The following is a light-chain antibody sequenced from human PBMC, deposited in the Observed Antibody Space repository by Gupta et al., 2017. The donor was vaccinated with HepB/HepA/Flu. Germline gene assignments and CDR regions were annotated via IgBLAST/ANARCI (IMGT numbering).Light chain of an antibody. CDR1: QSVSGY. J-gene: IGKJ2*04. Sequence: EIVLTQSPATLSLSPGERATLSCRASQSVSGYLAWFQQKPGQAPKLLMYDTSKRATGIPPRFSGGGAGTDFTLTISSLEPEDFAVYYCQQRSTRHPMCSFGQGTEMEIK. CDR2: DTS. CDR3: QQRSTRHPMCS. V-gene: IGKV3-11*01.